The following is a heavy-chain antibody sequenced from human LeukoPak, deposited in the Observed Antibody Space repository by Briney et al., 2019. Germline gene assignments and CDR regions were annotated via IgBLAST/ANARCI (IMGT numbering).Heavy chain of an antibody. CDR2: IRYEGSNK. Sequence: GGSLRLSCAASGFTFSSYGMHWVRQAPGKGLEWVACIRYEGSNKDYADSVKGRFTISRDNSKNTLYLQMNSLRAEDTAVYYCAKDSRGYCSSTSCYWGSGYFDYWGQGTLVTVSS. V-gene: IGHV3-30*02. J-gene: IGHJ4*02. D-gene: IGHD2-2*01. CDR1: GFTFSSYG. CDR3: AKDSRGYCSSTSCYWGSGYFDY.